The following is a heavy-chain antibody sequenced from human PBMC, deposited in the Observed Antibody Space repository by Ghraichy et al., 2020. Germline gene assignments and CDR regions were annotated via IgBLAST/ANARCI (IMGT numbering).Heavy chain of an antibody. CDR1: GFTFSSYG. Sequence: GESLNISCAASGFTFSSYGMHWVRQAPGKGLEWVAVISYDGSNKYYADSVKGRFTISRDNSKNTLYLQMNSLRAEDTAVYYCAKVGYDYGGNSGFDYWGQGTLVTVSS. D-gene: IGHD4-23*01. J-gene: IGHJ4*02. CDR3: AKVGYDYGGNSGFDY. V-gene: IGHV3-30*18. CDR2: ISYDGSNK.